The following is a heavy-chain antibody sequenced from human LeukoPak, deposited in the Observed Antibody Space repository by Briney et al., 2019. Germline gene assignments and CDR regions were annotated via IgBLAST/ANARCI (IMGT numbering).Heavy chain of an antibody. CDR1: GGTFSSYA. CDR3: ARDLDTVRSGRYFDY. D-gene: IGHD4-11*01. CDR2: ISAYNGNT. V-gene: IGHV1-18*01. Sequence: ASVKVSCKASGGTFSSYAISWVRQAPGQGLEWMGWISAYNGNTNYAQKLQGRVTMTTDTSTSTAYMELRSLRSDDTAVYYCARDLDTVRSGRYFDYWGQGTLVTVSS. J-gene: IGHJ4*02.